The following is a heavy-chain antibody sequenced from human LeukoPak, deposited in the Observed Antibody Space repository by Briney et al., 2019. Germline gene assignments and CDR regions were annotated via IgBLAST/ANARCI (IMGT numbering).Heavy chain of an antibody. CDR3: ARPYYYDSSGYYGLDY. D-gene: IGHD3-22*01. J-gene: IGHJ4*02. Sequence: GESLKISCKGSGYSFTSYWIGWVRQMPGKGLEWMGIIYPGDSDTRYSPSFQGQVTIPADKSISTAYLQWSSLKASDTAMYYCARPYYYDSSGYYGLDYWGQGTLVTVSS. V-gene: IGHV5-51*01. CDR2: IYPGDSDT. CDR1: GYSFTSYW.